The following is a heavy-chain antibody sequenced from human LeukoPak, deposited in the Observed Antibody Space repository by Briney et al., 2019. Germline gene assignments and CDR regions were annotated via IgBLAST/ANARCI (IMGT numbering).Heavy chain of an antibody. CDR3: ASLAVAGLSEGY. CDR2: IYYSGST. CDR1: GGPISSDSYY. Sequence: PSETLSLTCTVSGGPISSDSYYWAWIRQPPGKGLEWIASIYYSGSTYYNPSLKSRVTISVDTSRNQFSLKLSSVTAADTAVYYCASLAVAGLSEGYWGQGTLVTVSS. V-gene: IGHV4-39*01. D-gene: IGHD6-19*01. J-gene: IGHJ4*02.